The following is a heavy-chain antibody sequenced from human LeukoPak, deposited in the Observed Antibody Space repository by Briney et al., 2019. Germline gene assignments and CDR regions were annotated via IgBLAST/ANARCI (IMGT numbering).Heavy chain of an antibody. J-gene: IGHJ2*01. CDR1: GVSISGHN. CDR3: VRHRKSFYNRSGTRFFDL. D-gene: IGHD3-22*01. V-gene: IGHV4-59*08. Sequence: PSQTLSLTCTVSGVSISGHNCSWIRQPPGNRPEGIGDFYTTGNTNDNPSLNARVTISADTYTNQFSLTLNTVTASAPPAQFCVRHRKSFYNRSGTRFFDLWGRGTLVTVSS. CDR2: FYTTGNT.